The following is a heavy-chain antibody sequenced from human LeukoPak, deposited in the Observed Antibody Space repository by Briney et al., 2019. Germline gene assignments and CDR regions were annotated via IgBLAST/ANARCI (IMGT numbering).Heavy chain of an antibody. J-gene: IGHJ6*02. CDR2: ISSSGSTI. Sequence: GGSLGLSCAASGFTFSSYEMNWVRQAPGKGLEWVPYISSSGSTIYYADSVKGRFTISRDNAKNSLYLQMNSLRAEDTAVYYCAREGYCSSTSCVYGMDVWGQGTTVTVSS. CDR1: GFTFSSYE. V-gene: IGHV3-48*03. CDR3: AREGYCSSTSCVYGMDV. D-gene: IGHD2-2*01.